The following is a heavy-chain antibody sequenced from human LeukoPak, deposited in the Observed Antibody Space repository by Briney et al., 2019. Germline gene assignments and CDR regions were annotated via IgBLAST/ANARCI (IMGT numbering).Heavy chain of an antibody. CDR3: ARGRYYYDSGGYQSPYYYMDV. D-gene: IGHD3-22*01. CDR2: IYHSGST. V-gene: IGHV4-39*01. CDR1: GGSISINSYY. J-gene: IGHJ6*03. Sequence: PSETLSLTCTVSGGSISINSYYWVWIRQPPGKGLEWIGSIYHSGSTYYNPSLRSRLTISVDTSKNQFSLKLSSVTAADTAVYYCARGRYYYDSGGYQSPYYYMDVWGKGTTVTVSS.